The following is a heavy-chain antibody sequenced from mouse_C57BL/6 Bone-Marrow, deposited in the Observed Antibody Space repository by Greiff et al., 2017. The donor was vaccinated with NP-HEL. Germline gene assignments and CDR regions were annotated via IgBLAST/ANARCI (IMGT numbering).Heavy chain of an antibody. CDR1: GFTFSSSG. J-gene: IGHJ3*01. CDR3: ARHITTKFAY. Sequence: EVHLVESGGDLVKPGGSLKLSCAASGFTFSSSGMSWVRPTPDKRLEWVATISSGGSYTYYPDSVKGRFTISRDNAKNTLYLQMSSLKSEDTAMYYCARHITTKFAYWGQGTLVTVSA. CDR2: ISSGGSYT. D-gene: IGHD1-1*01. V-gene: IGHV5-6*01.